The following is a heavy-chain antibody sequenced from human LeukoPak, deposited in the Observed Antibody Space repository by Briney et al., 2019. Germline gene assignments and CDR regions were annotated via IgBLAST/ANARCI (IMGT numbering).Heavy chain of an antibody. CDR3: ARASSWYRGAPDY. V-gene: IGHV1-8*01. J-gene: IGHJ4*02. CDR2: MNPNSGNT. D-gene: IGHD6-13*01. CDR1: GYTFTSYD. Sequence: ASVKVSCKASGYTFTSYDINWVRQATGQGLEWMGWMNPNSGNTGYAQKFQGRVTMTRNTSISTAYMELSSLRSEDTAVYYCARASSWYRGAPDYWGQGTLVTVSS.